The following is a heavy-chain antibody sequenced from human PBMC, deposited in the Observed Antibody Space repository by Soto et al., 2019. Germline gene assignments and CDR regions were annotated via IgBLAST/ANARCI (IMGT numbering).Heavy chain of an antibody. Sequence: ASVKVSCTASGFSFSDYFTHWVRQAPGQGLEWMGIINPSGDSRNYAQKLQGRVTMTTDTSTSTAYMELRSLRSDDTAVYYCARELVAYYDFWSGYGLDVWGQGTTVTVSS. J-gene: IGHJ6*02. CDR2: INPSGDSR. V-gene: IGHV1-46*01. CDR1: GFSFSDYF. D-gene: IGHD3-3*01. CDR3: ARELVAYYDFWSGYGLDV.